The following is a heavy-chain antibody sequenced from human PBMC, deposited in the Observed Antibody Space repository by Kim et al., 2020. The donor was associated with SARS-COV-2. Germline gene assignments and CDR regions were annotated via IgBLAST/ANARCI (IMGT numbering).Heavy chain of an antibody. CDR1: GFTFSSYS. CDR2: ISSSSSYI. CDR3: ARDVARRGYCSSTSCYREDWFDP. V-gene: IGHV3-21*01. D-gene: IGHD2-2*02. J-gene: IGHJ5*02. Sequence: GGSLRLSCAASGFTFSSYSMNWVRQAPGKGLEWVSSISSSSSYIYYADSVKGRFTISRDNAKNSLYLQMNSLRAEDTAVYYCARDVARRGYCSSTSCYREDWFDPWGQGTLVTVSS.